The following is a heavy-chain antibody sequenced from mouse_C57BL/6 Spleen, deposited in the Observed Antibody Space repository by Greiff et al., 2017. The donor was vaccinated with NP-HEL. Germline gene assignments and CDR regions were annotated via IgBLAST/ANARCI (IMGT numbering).Heavy chain of an antibody. V-gene: IGHV10-1*01. D-gene: IGHD2-1*01. CDR3: VRPDLLWGYFDY. CDR1: GFSFNTYA. CDR2: IRSKSNNYAT. Sequence: DVQLVESGGGLVQPKGSLKLSCAASGFSFNTYAMNWVRQAPGKGLEWVARIRSKSNNYATYYADSVKDRFTISRDDSASMLYLQMNNLKTEDTAMYYCVRPDLLWGYFDYWGQGTTLTVSS. J-gene: IGHJ2*01.